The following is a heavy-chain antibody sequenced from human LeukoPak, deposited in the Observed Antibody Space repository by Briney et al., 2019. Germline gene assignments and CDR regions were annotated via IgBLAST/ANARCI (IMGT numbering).Heavy chain of an antibody. D-gene: IGHD2-8*01. CDR2: ISWDGGST. CDR1: GFTFDDYT. CDR3: AKDKVPGDIVPYFDY. V-gene: IGHV3-43*01. J-gene: IGHJ4*02. Sequence: PGGSLRLSCAASGFTFDDYTMHWVRHAPAKGLEGVSLISWDGGSTYYADSVKGRLTISRDNSKNSLYLQMNSLRTEDTALYYCAKDKVPGDIVPYFDYWGQGTLVTVSS.